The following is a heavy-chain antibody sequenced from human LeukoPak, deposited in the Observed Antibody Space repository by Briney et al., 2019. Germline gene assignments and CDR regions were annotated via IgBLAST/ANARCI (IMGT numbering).Heavy chain of an antibody. D-gene: IGHD2-21*02. J-gene: IGHJ3*02. V-gene: IGHV1-3*01. CDR1: GCTFTSYA. CDR3: ARIRGDSDAFDI. CDR2: INAGNGNT. Sequence: ASVKVSCKASGCTFTSYAMHWVRQAPGQRLEWMGWINAGNGNTKYSQKFQGRVTITRDTSASTAYMELSSLRSEDTAVYYCARIRGDSDAFDIWGQGTMVTVSS.